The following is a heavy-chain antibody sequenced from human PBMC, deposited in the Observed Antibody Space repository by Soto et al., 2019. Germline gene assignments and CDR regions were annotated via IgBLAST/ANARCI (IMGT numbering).Heavy chain of an antibody. CDR1: GGSISSGGYA. J-gene: IGHJ4*02. D-gene: IGHD2-21*02. CDR3: ARSYSGGDAYFDY. V-gene: IGHV4-30-2*01. Sequence: PSETLSLTCAVSGGSISSGGYAWAWIRQPPGKGLEWVGYIYQSGSTYYNPSLKSRVTIAADRSKNQFSLNLASVTAANTAVYYCARSYSGGDAYFDYGGQGTVVNVSS. CDR2: IYQSGST.